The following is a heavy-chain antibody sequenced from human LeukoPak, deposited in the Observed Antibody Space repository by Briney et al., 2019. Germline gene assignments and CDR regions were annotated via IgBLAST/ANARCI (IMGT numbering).Heavy chain of an antibody. V-gene: IGHV1-24*01. CDR2: FDPEDGET. CDR3: ATAPITMVRGVIITRNWFDP. CDR1: GYTLTELS. Sequence: ASVKVSCKVSGYTLTELSMHWVRQAPGKGLEWMGGFDPEDGETIYAQKFQGRVTMTEDTSTDTAYMELSSLRSEDTAVYYCATAPITMVRGVIITRNWFDPWGQEPWSPSPQ. J-gene: IGHJ5*02. D-gene: IGHD3-10*01.